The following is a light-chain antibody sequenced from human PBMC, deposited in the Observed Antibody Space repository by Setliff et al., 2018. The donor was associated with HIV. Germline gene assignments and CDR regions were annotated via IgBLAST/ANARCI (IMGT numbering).Light chain of an antibody. CDR1: SSDIGAYNY. Sequence: QSALTQPASVSGSPGQSITFSCTGASSDIGAYNYVSWYQQYPGKAPKLMIYDVSKRPSGVSDRFSGSKSGNTASLTISGLQAEDEADYYCTSYTSSNTYVFGTGTKVTVL. CDR2: DVS. CDR3: TSYTSSNTYV. V-gene: IGLV2-14*03. J-gene: IGLJ1*01.